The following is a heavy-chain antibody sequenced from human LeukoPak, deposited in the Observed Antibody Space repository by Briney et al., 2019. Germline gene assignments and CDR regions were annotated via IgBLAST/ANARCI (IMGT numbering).Heavy chain of an antibody. Sequence: PGGSLRLSCAASGFTFNTYIMNWVRQAPGKGLEWVAYISSSSTTIYYADSVKGRFTISRDNAKNSLYLQMNSLRAEDTAVYYCARGEDRGWYLSVYWGQGTLVTVSS. D-gene: IGHD6-19*01. CDR1: GFTFNTYI. J-gene: IGHJ4*02. V-gene: IGHV3-48*04. CDR2: ISSSSTTI. CDR3: ARGEDRGWYLSVY.